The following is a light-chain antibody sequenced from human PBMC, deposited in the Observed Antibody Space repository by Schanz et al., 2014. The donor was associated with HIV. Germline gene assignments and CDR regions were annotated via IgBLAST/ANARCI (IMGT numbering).Light chain of an antibody. CDR3: SSSAGNHRLL. V-gene: IGLV2-8*01. CDR2: EVN. J-gene: IGLJ2*01. CDR1: SGDIGYY. Sequence: QSALTQPPSASGSPGQSVTLSCTETSGDIGYYVSWYQHHPAKPPKLIIYEVNKRPSGIPNRFSGSKSGNTASLTVSGLQADDEADYYCSSSAGNHRLLFGGGTKLTVL.